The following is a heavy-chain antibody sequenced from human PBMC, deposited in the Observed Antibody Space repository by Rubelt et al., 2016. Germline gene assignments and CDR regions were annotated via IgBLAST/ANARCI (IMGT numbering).Heavy chain of an antibody. CDR2: IYYSGNT. J-gene: IGHJ2*01. CDR1: GGSISSNY. D-gene: IGHD7-27*01. Sequence: QVQLQESGPGLVKPSETLSLTCTVSGGSISSNYWSWIRQPPGKGLEWIGYIYYSGNTYYNPSLKSRVTMSVDTSKNQFSLMLGSWTAAETAVYYCAGPSTGVLNWYFDLWGRGTLVTVSS. CDR3: AGPSTGVLNWYFDL. V-gene: IGHV4-59*01.